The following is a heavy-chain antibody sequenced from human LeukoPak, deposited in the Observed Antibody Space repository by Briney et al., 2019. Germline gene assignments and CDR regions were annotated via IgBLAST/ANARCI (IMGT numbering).Heavy chain of an antibody. V-gene: IGHV3-21*01. D-gene: IGHD3-3*01. CDR2: ISSSSSYI. Sequence: KPGGSLRLSCAASGFTFSSYSMNWVRQAPGKGLEWVSSISSSSSYIYYADSVKGRFTISRDNAKNSLYLQMNSLRAEDTAVYYCARGSNYTIRFLEWLHCYYYMDVWGKGTTVTVSS. CDR3: ARGSNYTIRFLEWLHCYYYMDV. CDR1: GFTFSSYS. J-gene: IGHJ6*03.